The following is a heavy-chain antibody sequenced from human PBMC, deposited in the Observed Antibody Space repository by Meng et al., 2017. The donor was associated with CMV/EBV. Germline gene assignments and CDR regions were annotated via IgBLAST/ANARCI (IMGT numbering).Heavy chain of an antibody. CDR2: INPNSGGT. V-gene: IGHV1-2*02. D-gene: IGHD3-3*01. Sequence: ASVKVSCKASGYTFTGYYMHWVRQAPGQGLEWMGWINPNSGGTNYAQKFQGRVTMTRDTSISTAYMELSRLRPDDTAVYYCASLYYDFWSGYWGNYYYGMDVWGQGTTVTVSS. CDR3: ASLYYDFWSGYWGNYYYGMDV. CDR1: GYTFTGYY. J-gene: IGHJ6*02.